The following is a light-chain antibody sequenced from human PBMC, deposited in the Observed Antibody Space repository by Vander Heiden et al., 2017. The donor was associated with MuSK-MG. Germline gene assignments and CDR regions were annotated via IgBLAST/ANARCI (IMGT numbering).Light chain of an antibody. J-gene: IGKJ2*01. CDR3: MQALQTPPYT. CDR1: QSLLHSNGYNY. V-gene: IGKV2-28*01. CDR2: LGS. Sequence: DLVMTPPPLSLPVTPAEPASISCRSSQSLLHSNGYNYLDWYLQKPGQSPQLLIYLGSNRASGVPDRFSGSGSGTDFTLKISRVEAEDVGVYYCMQALQTPPYTFGQGTKLEIK.